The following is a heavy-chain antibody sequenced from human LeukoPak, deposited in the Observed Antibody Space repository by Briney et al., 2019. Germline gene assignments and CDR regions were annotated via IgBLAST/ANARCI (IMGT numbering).Heavy chain of an antibody. CDR1: GVSISSSNSY. V-gene: IGHV4-39*07. D-gene: IGHD3-9*01. J-gene: IGHJ6*03. CDR3: ARERTYYDILTGYYYYYMDV. Sequence: PSETLSLTCTVSGVSISSSNSYWGWIRQPPGKGLEWIGSIYYSGNTCYNASLKSQVSISIDTSKNQFSLKLSSVTAADTAVYYCARERTYYDILTGYYYYYMDVWGKGTTVTVSS. CDR2: IYYSGNT.